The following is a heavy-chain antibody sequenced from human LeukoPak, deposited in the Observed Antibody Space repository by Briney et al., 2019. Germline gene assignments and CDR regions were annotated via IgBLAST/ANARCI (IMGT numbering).Heavy chain of an antibody. Sequence: SETLSLTCTVSGGSITGISYYWNWLRQPPGKELEWIGRIYQTGNADYKPSLKSRVTISVDTTNNQFSLRLSSVTAADTAVYYCARGLDYVDVWGKGITVTVSS. CDR1: GGSITGISYY. CDR2: IYQTGNA. J-gene: IGHJ6*03. V-gene: IGHV4-39*02. D-gene: IGHD3-9*01. CDR3: ARGLDYVDV.